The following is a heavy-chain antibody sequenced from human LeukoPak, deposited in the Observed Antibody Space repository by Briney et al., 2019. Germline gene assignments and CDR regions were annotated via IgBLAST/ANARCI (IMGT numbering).Heavy chain of an antibody. J-gene: IGHJ6*02. V-gene: IGHV1-18*01. CDR3: AAGYCSGGSCYPYYYYGMDV. CDR1: GYTFTSYG. Sequence: ASVKVSCKASGYTFTSYGISWVRQAPGQGLEWMGWISAYNGNTNYAQKLQERVTITRDMSTSTAYMELSSLRSEDTAVYYCAAGYCSGGSCYPYYYYGMDVWGQGTTVTVSS. CDR2: ISAYNGNT. D-gene: IGHD2-15*01.